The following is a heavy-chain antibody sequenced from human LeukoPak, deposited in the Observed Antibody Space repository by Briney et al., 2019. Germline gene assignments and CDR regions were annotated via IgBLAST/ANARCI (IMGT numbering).Heavy chain of an antibody. CDR3: ARGKTGTTPGSYYYMDV. J-gene: IGHJ6*03. CDR1: GGSISSYY. V-gene: IGHV4-4*07. CDR2: IYTSGST. D-gene: IGHD1-7*01. Sequence: KSSETLSLTCTVSGGSISSYYWSWIRQPAGVGLEWIGRIYTSGSTDYNPSLNSRVTMSVDTSKNQFSLKLSSVTAADTAVYYCARGKTGTTPGSYYYMDVWGKGTTVTVSS.